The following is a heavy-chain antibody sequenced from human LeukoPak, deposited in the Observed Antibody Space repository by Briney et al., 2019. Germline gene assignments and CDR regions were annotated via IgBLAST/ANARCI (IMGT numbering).Heavy chain of an antibody. D-gene: IGHD4-23*01. J-gene: IGHJ4*02. CDR2: IYHSGST. CDR1: GYSISSGFY. Sequence: PSETLSLTCTVSGYSISSGFYWGWIRQPPGKGLECIWSIYHSGSTYYNPSLKSRVTISVDTSKNQFSLNLSSVTAADTAMYYCARAVGTSRNFFDYWGQGTLVTVSS. CDR3: ARAVGTSRNFFDY. V-gene: IGHV4-38-2*02.